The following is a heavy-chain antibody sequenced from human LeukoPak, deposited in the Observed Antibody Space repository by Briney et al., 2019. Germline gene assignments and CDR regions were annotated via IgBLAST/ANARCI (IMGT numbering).Heavy chain of an antibody. V-gene: IGHV1-2*06. CDR1: GYTFTDYY. D-gene: IGHD2-2*01. Sequence: ASVKVSCKASGYTFTDYYMHWVQQAPGQGLEWMGRINPNSGGTNYAQKFQGRVTMTRDTSISTAYMELSSLRSDDTAVYYCARELGYCSSTSCRPFDPWGQGTLVTVSS. CDR3: ARELGYCSSTSCRPFDP. CDR2: INPNSGGT. J-gene: IGHJ5*02.